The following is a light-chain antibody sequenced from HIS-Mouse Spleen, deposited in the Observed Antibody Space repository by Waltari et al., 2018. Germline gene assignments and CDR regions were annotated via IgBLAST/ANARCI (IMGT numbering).Light chain of an antibody. J-gene: IGLJ2*01. Sequence: SYELTQPPSVSVSPGQTARITSSGDALPKKYAYWYQQKSGQAPVLVIYEDSNRPSGIPERFSGSSSGTMATLTISGAQVEDEADYYCYATDSSGNHRVFGGGTKLTVL. V-gene: IGLV3-10*01. CDR2: EDS. CDR1: ALPKKY. CDR3: YATDSSGNHRV.